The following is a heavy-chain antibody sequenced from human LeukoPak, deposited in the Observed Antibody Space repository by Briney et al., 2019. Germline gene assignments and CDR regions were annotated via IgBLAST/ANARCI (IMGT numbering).Heavy chain of an antibody. CDR1: GGTFSGYA. Sequence: SVKVSCKASGGTFSGYAISWVRQAPGQGLEWMGRIIPILGIANYAQKFQGRVTITADKSTSTAYTELSSLRSEDTAVYYCARSIEITINWFDPWGQGTLVTVSS. J-gene: IGHJ5*02. V-gene: IGHV1-69*04. CDR3: ARSIEITINWFDP. D-gene: IGHD3-9*01. CDR2: IIPILGIA.